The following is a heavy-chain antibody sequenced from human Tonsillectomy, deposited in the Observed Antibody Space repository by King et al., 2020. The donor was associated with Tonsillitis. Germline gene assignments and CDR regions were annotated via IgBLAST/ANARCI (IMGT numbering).Heavy chain of an antibody. CDR3: AYSQTVTTPGYNWFDP. J-gene: IGHJ5*02. CDR2: IHPNSGDT. D-gene: IGHD1-1*01. Sequence: VQLVESGAEVKKPGASMKVSCKSSGYTFTGHYIHWVRQAPGQGLEWMGWIHPNSGDTKFPQKFQARVTMTRDMSISTAYMELSRLRSDATAIYYCAYSQTVTTPGYNWFDPWGQGTLVTVSS. CDR1: GYTFTGHY. V-gene: IGHV1-2*02.